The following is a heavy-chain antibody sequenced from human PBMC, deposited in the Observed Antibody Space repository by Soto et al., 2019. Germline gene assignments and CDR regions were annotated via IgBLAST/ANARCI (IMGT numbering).Heavy chain of an antibody. Sequence: GESLKISCQGSGYQFTSNWIVWVRQMPGKGLEWMGIIYPGDSDTRYSPSFQGQVTISADRPLSTAFLQWSSLKASDTAVYYCATASGHYFDYWGQGTLVTVSS. CDR1: GYQFTSNW. V-gene: IGHV5-51*04. D-gene: IGHD6-25*01. CDR2: IYPGDSDT. CDR3: ATASGHYFDY. J-gene: IGHJ4*02.